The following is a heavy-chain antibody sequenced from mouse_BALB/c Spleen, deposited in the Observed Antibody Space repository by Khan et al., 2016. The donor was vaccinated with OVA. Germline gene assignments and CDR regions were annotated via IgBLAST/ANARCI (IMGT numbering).Heavy chain of an antibody. CDR3: TRLGTTGWFAY. J-gene: IGHJ3*01. Sequence: VQLQQPGPELMKPGASVKISCKASGYSFTSYYIHWVKQSHGQSLEWIGYIDPFNGGTNYNQKFKGKATLTVDQSSSTAYMHLSSLTSEDSAVYYCTRLGTTGWFAYWGQGTLVTVSA. CDR1: GYSFTSYY. V-gene: IGHV1S135*01. D-gene: IGHD2-13*01. CDR2: IDPFNGGT.